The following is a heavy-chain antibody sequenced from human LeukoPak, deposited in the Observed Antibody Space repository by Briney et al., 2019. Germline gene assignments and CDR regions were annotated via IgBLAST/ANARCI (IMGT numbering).Heavy chain of an antibody. Sequence: PGGSLRLSCAASGFNLCEYAMHCVRGSPGQGVEGWSGIGWSSERAAYADSVKGRFATSRDNATISLYLQIASLRPDDTALYYCANDTSRGYTSNCSSPTTIFDYWGQGTLVSVSS. J-gene: IGHJ4*02. D-gene: IGHD6-13*01. CDR3: ANDTSRGYTSNCSSPTTIFDY. V-gene: IGHV3-9*01. CDR1: GFNLCEYA. CDR2: IGWSSERA.